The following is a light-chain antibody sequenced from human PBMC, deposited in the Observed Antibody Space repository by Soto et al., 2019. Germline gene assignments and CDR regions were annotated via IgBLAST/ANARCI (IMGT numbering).Light chain of an antibody. CDR1: QSVSSSY. J-gene: IGKJ1*01. CDR3: QQYDSSPPWT. Sequence: EIVLTQSPGTLSLSPGERATLSCRASQSVSSSYLAWYQQKPGQAPRLLIYGATSRATGIPDRLSGSGSGTYVPITVTRPEPEDIAVYYCQQYDSSPPWTVGQGTKVEIE. CDR2: GAT. V-gene: IGKV3-20*01.